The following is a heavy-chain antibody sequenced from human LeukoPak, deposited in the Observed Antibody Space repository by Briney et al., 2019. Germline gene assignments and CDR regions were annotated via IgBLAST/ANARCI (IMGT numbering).Heavy chain of an antibody. CDR3: AGGGYCGVSSCFAPLLDW. CDR1: RGITRYY. D-gene: IGHD2-15*01. CDR2: IYNTGTT. V-gene: IGHV4-59*01. Sequence: ASETLSLTCTVSRGITRYYWFWLRQSPGKGLEWVGYIYNTGTTNYNPSLKSRATMSVDTSKSQFSLKLSSVTAADTAIYYCAGGGYCGVSSCFAPLLDWWGQGSPVTVSS. J-gene: IGHJ4*02.